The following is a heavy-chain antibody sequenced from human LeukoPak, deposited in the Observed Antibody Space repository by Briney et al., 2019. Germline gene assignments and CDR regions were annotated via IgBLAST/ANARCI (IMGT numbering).Heavy chain of an antibody. Sequence: ASVKVSCKASGYTFTSYDINWVRQATGQGLEWMGWMNPNSGNTGYAQKFQGRVTITRNTSITTAYMELSSLRSEDTAVYYCARDRSRHYDYGRGDAFDIWGQGTMVTVSS. CDR1: GYTFTSYD. CDR2: MNPNSGNT. V-gene: IGHV1-8*03. D-gene: IGHD3-16*01. J-gene: IGHJ3*02. CDR3: ARDRSRHYDYGRGDAFDI.